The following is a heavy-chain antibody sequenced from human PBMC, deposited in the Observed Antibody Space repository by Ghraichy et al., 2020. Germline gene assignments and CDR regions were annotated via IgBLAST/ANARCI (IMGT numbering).Heavy chain of an antibody. CDR3: ARRGLAYQLLGYYYGMDV. CDR1: GYTFTSYG. Sequence: ASVKVSCKASGYTFTSYGISWVRQAPGQGLEWMGWISAYNGNTNYAQKLQGRVTMTTDTSTSTAYMELRSLRSDDTAVYYCARRGLAYQLLGYYYGMDVWGQGTTVTVSS. J-gene: IGHJ6*02. D-gene: IGHD2-2*01. CDR2: ISAYNGNT. V-gene: IGHV1-18*01.